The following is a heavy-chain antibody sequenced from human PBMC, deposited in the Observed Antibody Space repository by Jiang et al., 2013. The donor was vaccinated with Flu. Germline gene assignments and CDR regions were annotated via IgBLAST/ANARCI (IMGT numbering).Heavy chain of an antibody. Sequence: VQLLESGGGLVQPGGSLRLSCAASGFTFSSYAMHWVRQAPGKGLEYVSAISSNGGSTYYANSVKGRFTISRDNSKNTLYLQMGSLRAEDMAVYYCARDLRPSMVRGAGGAFDIWGQGTMVTVSS. D-gene: IGHD3-10*01. CDR1: GFTFSSYA. CDR3: ARDLRPSMVRGAGGAFDI. J-gene: IGHJ3*02. CDR2: ISSNGGST. V-gene: IGHV3-64*01.